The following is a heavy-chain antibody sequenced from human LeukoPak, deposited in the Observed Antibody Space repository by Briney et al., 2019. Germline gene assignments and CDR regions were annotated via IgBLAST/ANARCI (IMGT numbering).Heavy chain of an antibody. V-gene: IGHV4-61*01. J-gene: IGHJ4*02. D-gene: IGHD1-26*01. CDR3: ARAPGIVGTTPFGNY. Sequence: SETLSLTCTVSGGSVSSGSCYWSWIRQSPGKGLEWIGYIYYSGSTNYNPSLRGRVAMSIDTSKNQFSLKLNSVTAADTAIYYCARAPGIVGTTPFGNYWGRGTLVTVSS. CDR1: GGSVSSGSCY. CDR2: IYYSGST.